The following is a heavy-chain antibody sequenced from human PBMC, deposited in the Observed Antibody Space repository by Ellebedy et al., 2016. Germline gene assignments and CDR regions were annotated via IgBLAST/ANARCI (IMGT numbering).Heavy chain of an antibody. CDR2: ISGGGDKT. Sequence: GESLKISXAASGFTFSNFFMSWVRQAPGKGLEWVSTISGGGDKTDFADSVKGRFTISRDNSKNTLYLGMNILRAEDTAVYYCRQGHYADYWGQGTLVTVSS. V-gene: IGHV3-23*01. CDR3: RQGHYADY. CDR1: GFTFSNFF. J-gene: IGHJ4*02.